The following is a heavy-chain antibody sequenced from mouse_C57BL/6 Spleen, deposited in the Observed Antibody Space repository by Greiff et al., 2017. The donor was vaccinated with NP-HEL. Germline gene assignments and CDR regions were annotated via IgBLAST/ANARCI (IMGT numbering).Heavy chain of an antibody. CDR1: GYTFTSYG. CDR2: IYPRSGNT. V-gene: IGHV1-81*01. D-gene: IGHD2-5*01. J-gene: IGHJ3*01. Sequence: QVQLKESGAELARPGASVKLSCKASGYTFTSYGISWVKQRTGQGLEWIGEIYPRSGNTYYNEKFKGKATLTADKSSSTAYMELRSLTSEDSAVYFCARGGDSNYETGCWYRGQGTPVT. CDR3: ARGGDSNYETGCWY.